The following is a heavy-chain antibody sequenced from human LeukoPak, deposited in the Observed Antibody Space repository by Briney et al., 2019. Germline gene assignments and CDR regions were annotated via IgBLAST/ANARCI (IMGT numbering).Heavy chain of an antibody. D-gene: IGHD2-15*01. Sequence: GGSLRLSCAASGFTFSTYAMSWVRQIRGKGLEWVSAISGSDDGTYYADSVKGRFTISRDNSRNTLYLQMNTLRAEDTAVYFCAKSPVSSCRGSFCYPFDYWGQGNLVTVSS. J-gene: IGHJ4*02. CDR2: ISGSDDGT. CDR1: GFTFSTYA. CDR3: AKSPVSSCRGSFCYPFDY. V-gene: IGHV3-23*01.